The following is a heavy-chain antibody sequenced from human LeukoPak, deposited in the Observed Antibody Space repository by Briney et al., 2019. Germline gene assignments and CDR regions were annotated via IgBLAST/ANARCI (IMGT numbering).Heavy chain of an antibody. CDR1: GYTLTELS. CDR3: AKDFGGYYYYGMDV. D-gene: IGHD3-10*01. CDR2: FDPEDGET. J-gene: IGHJ6*02. Sequence: ASVKVSCKVSGYTLTELSMHWVRQSPGKGLEWMGGFDPEDGETIYAQKFQGRVTMTEDTSTDTAYMELSSLRSEDTAVYYCAKDFGGYYYYGMDVWGQGTTVTVSS. V-gene: IGHV1-24*01.